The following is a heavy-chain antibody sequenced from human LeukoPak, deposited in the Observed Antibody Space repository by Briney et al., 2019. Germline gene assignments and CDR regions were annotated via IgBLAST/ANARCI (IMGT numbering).Heavy chain of an antibody. V-gene: IGHV1-2*06. CDR3: ASSGLRFLEWLLPSGY. J-gene: IGHJ4*02. CDR2: INPNSGGT. D-gene: IGHD3-3*01. Sequence: ASVKVSCKASGYTFTGYYMHWVRQAPGQGLEWMGRINPNSGGTNYAQKFQGSVTMTRDTSISTAYMELSRLRSDDTAVYYCASSGLRFLEWLLPSGYWGQGTLVTVSS. CDR1: GYTFTGYY.